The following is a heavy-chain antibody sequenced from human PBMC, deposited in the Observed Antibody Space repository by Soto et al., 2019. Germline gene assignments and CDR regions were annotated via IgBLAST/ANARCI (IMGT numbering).Heavy chain of an antibody. V-gene: IGHV5-51*04. CDR3: ARREREGGFDI. J-gene: IGHJ3*02. D-gene: IGHD1-1*01. CDR2: IYPGYSDT. Sequence: ESLKISCKGSGYSFTSYWIRLVRQMPGNGLECMGIIYPGYSDTRYIPSFQDQVTISTDKPISTAYLQWSNLNASHTAMYYCARREREGGFDIWGQGKMV. CDR1: GYSFTSYW.